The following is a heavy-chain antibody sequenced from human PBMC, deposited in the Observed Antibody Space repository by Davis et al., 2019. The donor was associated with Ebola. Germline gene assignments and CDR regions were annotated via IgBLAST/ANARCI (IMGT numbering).Heavy chain of an antibody. Sequence: SETLSLTCTVSAFSISSGYYWGCIRQPPGKGLAWVGIIYHSGTAYYNPSLRSRVTISVDTSTNQFSLKLSSVTAADTAVYYCARPLDLVGATYFDFWGPGTLVTVSS. D-gene: IGHD1-26*01. CDR3: ARPLDLVGATYFDF. CDR1: AFSISSGYY. V-gene: IGHV4-38-2*02. J-gene: IGHJ4*02. CDR2: IYHSGTA.